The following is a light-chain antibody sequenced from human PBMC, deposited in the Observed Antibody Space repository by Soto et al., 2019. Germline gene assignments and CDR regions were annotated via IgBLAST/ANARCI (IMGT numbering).Light chain of an antibody. CDR1: SSDVGGYNY. J-gene: IGLJ1*01. Sequence: QSALTQPASVSGSPGQSITISCTGTSSDVGGYNYVSWYQQHPGKAPKLMIYAVTDRPSGVSSRFSGSKSGNTASLTISGLQAEDEADYYCSSYTSSSTRFGTATKVTVL. CDR2: AVT. CDR3: SSYTSSSTR. V-gene: IGLV2-14*01.